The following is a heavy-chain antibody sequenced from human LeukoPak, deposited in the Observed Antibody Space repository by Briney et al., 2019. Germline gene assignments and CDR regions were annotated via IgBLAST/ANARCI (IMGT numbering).Heavy chain of an antibody. J-gene: IGHJ2*01. CDR1: GFTFSDYY. Sequence: GGSLRLSCAASGFTFSDYYMSWIRQAPGKGLEWVAKIEKDGSAAYYVDSMKGRFTISRDNAENSLYLQMNSLRAEDTAVYSCARAGVTNLLGETYWYFDLWGRGTLVTVSS. D-gene: IGHD1-26*01. V-gene: IGHV3-7*01. CDR3: ARAGVTNLLGETYWYFDL. CDR2: IEKDGSAA.